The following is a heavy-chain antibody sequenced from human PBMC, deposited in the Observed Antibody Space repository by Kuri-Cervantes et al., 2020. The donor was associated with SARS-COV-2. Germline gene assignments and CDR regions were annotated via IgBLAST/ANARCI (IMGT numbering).Heavy chain of an antibody. V-gene: IGHV4-61*02. Sequence: SETLSLTCTVSGGPISSGSYYWSWIRQPAGKGLEWIGRIYTSGSTNYNPSLKSRVTISVDTSKNQFSLKLSSVTAADTAVYYCARDSITIFGVAPFDYWGQGTLVTVSS. CDR3: ARDSITIFGVAPFDY. J-gene: IGHJ4*02. D-gene: IGHD3-3*01. CDR2: IYTSGST. CDR1: GGPISSGSYY.